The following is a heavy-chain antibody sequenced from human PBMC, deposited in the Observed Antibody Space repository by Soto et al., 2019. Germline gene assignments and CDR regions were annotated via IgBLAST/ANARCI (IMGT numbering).Heavy chain of an antibody. D-gene: IGHD6-6*01. CDR1: GFTFSIYP. Sequence: VVSLRLSCVASGFTFSIYPMSWVRQAPGEGLQWVSTCSGSGGSTYYADSVKGRFTISRDNSKNTLYLQMNSLRAEDAAVYYCAKGRFIAARPHPFDPWGQGTLVTVSS. V-gene: IGHV3-23*01. CDR3: AKGRFIAARPHPFDP. CDR2: CSGSGGST. J-gene: IGHJ5*02.